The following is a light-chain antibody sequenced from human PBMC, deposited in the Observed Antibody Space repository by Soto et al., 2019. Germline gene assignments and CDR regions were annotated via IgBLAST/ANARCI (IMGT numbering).Light chain of an antibody. V-gene: IGKV1-5*01. J-gene: IGKJ2*01. Sequence: DIQMTQSPSTLSASVGDTVSISCRASQSISGWMAWYQQKPGKVPKLLIFDASSLESGVPSRFSGSGSGTMFTLTISSLQPGDFATYYCQQYNSYPYTCGQGTKLEIK. CDR3: QQYNSYPYT. CDR2: DAS. CDR1: QSISGW.